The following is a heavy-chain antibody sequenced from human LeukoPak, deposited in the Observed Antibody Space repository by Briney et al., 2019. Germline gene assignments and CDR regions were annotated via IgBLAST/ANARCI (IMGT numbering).Heavy chain of an antibody. CDR3: ARDRFRGAFDI. CDR2: IYSGGST. V-gene: IGHV3-66*02. Sequence: GGSLRLSCAASGFTVSSNYMSWVRQAPGKGLEWVSVIYSGGSTYYADSVKGRFTISRDNSKNSLYLQMNSLRAEDTAVYYCARDRFRGAFDIWGQGTMVTVSS. J-gene: IGHJ3*02. CDR1: GFTVSSNY.